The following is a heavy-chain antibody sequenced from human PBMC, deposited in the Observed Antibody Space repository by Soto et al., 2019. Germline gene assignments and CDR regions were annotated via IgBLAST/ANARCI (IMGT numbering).Heavy chain of an antibody. CDR1: GFTFSSYG. CDR3: AKDPARGLELSNWFDP. V-gene: IGHV3-30*18. Sequence: GGSLRLSCAASGFTFSSYGMHWVRQAPGKGLEWVAVISYDGSNKYYADSVKGRFTISRDNSKNTLYLQMNSLRAEDTAVYYCAKDPARGLELSNWFDPWGQGTLVTVSS. J-gene: IGHJ5*02. D-gene: IGHD1-7*01. CDR2: ISYDGSNK.